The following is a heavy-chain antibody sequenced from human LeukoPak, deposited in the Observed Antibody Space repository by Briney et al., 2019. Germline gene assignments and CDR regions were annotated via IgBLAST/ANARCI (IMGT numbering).Heavy chain of an antibody. CDR2: SSSSGSTM. J-gene: IGHJ4*02. Sequence: PGGPLRLSCAASGFTFSDYYMSWIRQAPGKGLEGVSYSSSSGSTMYYADSVKGRFTISRDNAKNSLYLQMNSLRAEDTAVYYCARGDGYCSTSTCNPFDYWGQGTLVTVSS. V-gene: IGHV3-11*01. CDR3: ARGDGYCSTSTCNPFDY. D-gene: IGHD2-2*01. CDR1: GFTFSDYY.